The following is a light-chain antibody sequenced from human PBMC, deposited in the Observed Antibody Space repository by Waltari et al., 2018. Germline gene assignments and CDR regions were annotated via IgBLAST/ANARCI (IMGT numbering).Light chain of an antibody. J-gene: IGKJ1*01. CDR2: GAS. Sequence: IVLTQSPGTLSLSLGDRATLSCRASQSVSRSLAWYQQKPGQAPKLLIYGASTRATGIPDRFTGSGSGTDFSLTISSLEPEDFAIYFCQHYVRLPATFGQGTKVEIK. CDR3: QHYVRLPAT. CDR1: QSVSRS. V-gene: IGKV3-20*01.